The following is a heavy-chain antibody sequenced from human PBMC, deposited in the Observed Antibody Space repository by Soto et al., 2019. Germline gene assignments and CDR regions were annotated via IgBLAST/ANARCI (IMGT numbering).Heavy chain of an antibody. V-gene: IGHV3-30-3*01. J-gene: IGHJ4*02. Sequence: PGGSLRLSCAASGFTFSSYAMHWVRQAPGKGLEWVAVISYDGSNKYYADSVKGRFTISRDNSKNTLYLQMNSLRAEDTAVYYCARAPGGSCYGCEVTFDYWGQGTLVTVSS. CDR1: GFTFSSYA. CDR3: ARAPGGSCYGCEVTFDY. CDR2: ISYDGSNK. D-gene: IGHD2-15*01.